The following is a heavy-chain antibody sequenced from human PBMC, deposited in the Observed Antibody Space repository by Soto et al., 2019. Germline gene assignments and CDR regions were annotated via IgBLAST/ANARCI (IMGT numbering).Heavy chain of an antibody. Sequence: SCKAIGYSFTSHYMHWVRQSPGKGLEWVALISYDGSDKDYADSVKGRFTISRDNSRNTLFLQMNSLRAEDTAVYYCAREWFDPWGQGTLVTVSS. CDR1: GYSFTSHY. V-gene: IGHV3-30-3*01. J-gene: IGHJ5*02. CDR3: AREWFDP. CDR2: ISYDGSDK.